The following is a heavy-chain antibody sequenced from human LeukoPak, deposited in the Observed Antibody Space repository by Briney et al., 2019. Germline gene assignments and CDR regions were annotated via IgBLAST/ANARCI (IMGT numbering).Heavy chain of an antibody. CDR2: INPSGGST. Sequence: ASVKVSCEASGYTFISYYVHWVRQAPGQGLEWMGIINPSGGSTGYAQKFQGRVTMTRDTSTSTVYVELSSLRSEDTAVYYCARASYSSSWSPCDYWGQGTLVTVSS. J-gene: IGHJ4*02. V-gene: IGHV1-46*01. CDR1: GYTFISYY. D-gene: IGHD6-13*01. CDR3: ARASYSSSWSPCDY.